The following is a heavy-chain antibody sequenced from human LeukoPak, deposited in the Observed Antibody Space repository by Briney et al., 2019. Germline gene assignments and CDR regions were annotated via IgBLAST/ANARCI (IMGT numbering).Heavy chain of an antibody. D-gene: IGHD1-26*01. CDR1: GGSISSSNW. Sequence: NPSETLSLTCAVSGGSISSSNWWSWVRQPPGKGLEWIGEIYHSGSTNYNPSLKSRVTISVDKSKNQFSLKLSSVTAADTAVYYCARGQRIQLWHSGSYYTLWGQGTLVTVSS. CDR3: ARGQRIQLWHSGSYYTL. CDR2: IYHSGST. V-gene: IGHV4-4*02. J-gene: IGHJ4*02.